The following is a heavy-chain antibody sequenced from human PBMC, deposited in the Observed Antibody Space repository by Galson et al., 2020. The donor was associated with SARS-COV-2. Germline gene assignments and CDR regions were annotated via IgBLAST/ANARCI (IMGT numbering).Heavy chain of an antibody. D-gene: IGHD1-26*01. Sequence: GESLKISCAASGFTFSSYAMHWVRQAPGKGLEWVAVISYDGSNKYYANSVKGRFTISRDNSKNTLYLQMNSLRAEDTAVYYCARELLWYYGMDVWGQGTTVTVSS. J-gene: IGHJ6*02. CDR3: ARELLWYYGMDV. CDR1: GFTFSSYA. V-gene: IGHV3-30*01. CDR2: ISYDGSNK.